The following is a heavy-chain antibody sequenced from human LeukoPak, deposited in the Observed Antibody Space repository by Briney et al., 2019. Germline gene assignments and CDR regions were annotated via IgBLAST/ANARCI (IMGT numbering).Heavy chain of an antibody. D-gene: IGHD3-22*01. Sequence: SETLSLTCTVSGYSISSGYYWGWIRQPPGKGLEWIGSIYHSGSTYYNPSLKSRVTISVDTPKNQFSLKLSSVTAADTAVYYCVLGYYDSSGYNDYWGQGTLVTVSS. CDR1: GYSISSGYY. CDR3: VLGYYDSSGYNDY. CDR2: IYHSGST. J-gene: IGHJ4*02. V-gene: IGHV4-38-2*02.